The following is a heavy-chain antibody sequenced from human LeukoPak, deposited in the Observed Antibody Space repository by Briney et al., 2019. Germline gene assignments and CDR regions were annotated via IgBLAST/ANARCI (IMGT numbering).Heavy chain of an antibody. V-gene: IGHV3-21*01. CDR1: GFTFSSYS. CDR2: ISSSSSDI. Sequence: PGGSLRLSCAASGFTFSSYSMNWVRQAPGKGLEWVSSISSSSSDIYYADSVKGRFTISRDNAKNSLYLQMNSLRAEDTAVYYCARAPSYYYDSSGYFYNWGQGTLVTVSS. CDR3: ARAPSYYYDSSGYFYN. D-gene: IGHD3-22*01. J-gene: IGHJ4*02.